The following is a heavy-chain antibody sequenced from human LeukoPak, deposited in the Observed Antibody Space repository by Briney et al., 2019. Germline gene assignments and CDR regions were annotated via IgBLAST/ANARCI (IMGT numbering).Heavy chain of an antibody. D-gene: IGHD2-2*02. J-gene: IGHJ6*03. CDR2: INHSGST. Sequence: SETLSLTCAVYGGSFSGYYWSWIRQPPGKGLEWIGEINHSGSTNYNPSLKSRVTISVDTSKSQFSLKLSSVTAADTAVYYCARGVVVVPAAILGYYYYYYMDVWGKGTTVTVSS. CDR1: GGSFSGYY. CDR3: ARGVVVVPAAILGYYYYYYMDV. V-gene: IGHV4-34*01.